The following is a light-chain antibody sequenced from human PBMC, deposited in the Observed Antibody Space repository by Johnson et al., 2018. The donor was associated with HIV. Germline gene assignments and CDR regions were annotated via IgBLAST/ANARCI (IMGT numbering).Light chain of an antibody. V-gene: IGLV1-51*02. Sequence: QSVLTQPPSVSAAPGQKVTISCSGSSSNIGNNYVSWYQQLTGTAPKLLIYENNKRPSGIPDRFSGSKSGTSATLGITGLQTGDEADYYCGTLDSRLSAYVFGTGTKVTVL. J-gene: IGLJ1*01. CDR3: GTLDSRLSAYV. CDR2: ENN. CDR1: SSNIGNNY.